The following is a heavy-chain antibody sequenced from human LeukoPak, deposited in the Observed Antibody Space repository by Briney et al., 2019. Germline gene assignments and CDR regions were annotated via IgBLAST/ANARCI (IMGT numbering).Heavy chain of an antibody. CDR1: GFTFSSYW. CDR3: ATTYWTPDRAYYYYGMDV. D-gene: IGHD3/OR15-3a*01. Sequence: PGGSLRLSCAASGFTFSSYWMSWVRQAPGKGLEWVANIKQDGSEKYYVDSVKGRFTISRDNAKNSLYLQMNSLRAEDTAVYSCATTYWTPDRAYYYYGMDVWGQGTTVTVSS. CDR2: IKQDGSEK. J-gene: IGHJ6*02. V-gene: IGHV3-7*01.